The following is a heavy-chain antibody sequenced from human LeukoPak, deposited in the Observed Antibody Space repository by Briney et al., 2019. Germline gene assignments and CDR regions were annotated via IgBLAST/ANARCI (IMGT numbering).Heavy chain of an antibody. CDR2: ISGSGGST. CDR3: AKDVTPVVAATGSYFDY. D-gene: IGHD2-15*01. V-gene: IGHV3-23*01. J-gene: IGHJ4*02. CDR1: GFTFSSYA. Sequence: GGSLRLSCAASGFTFSSYAMSWVRQAPGKGLEWVSAISGSGGSTYYADSVKGRFTISRDNSKNTLYLQMNSLRAEDTAVYYCAKDVTPVVAATGSYFDYWGQGTLVTVSS.